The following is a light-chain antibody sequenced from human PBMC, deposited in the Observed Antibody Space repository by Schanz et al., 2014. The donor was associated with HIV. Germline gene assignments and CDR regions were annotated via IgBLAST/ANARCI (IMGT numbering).Light chain of an antibody. V-gene: IGKV3D-15*01. CDR2: GAS. CDR3: QQYNNWPLT. J-gene: IGKJ3*01. CDR1: QSISSDY. Sequence: EIVLTQSPGSLSLSPGERATLSCRTTQSISSDYLAWYQQRPGQPPRLLIYGASSRATGIPDRFSGSGSGTEFTLTISSLQSEDFAVYYCQQYNNWPLTFGPGTKVDIK.